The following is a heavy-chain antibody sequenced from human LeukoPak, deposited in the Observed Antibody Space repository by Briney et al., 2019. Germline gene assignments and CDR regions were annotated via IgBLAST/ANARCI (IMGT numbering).Heavy chain of an antibody. Sequence: ASVKVSCKASGYTFTGYYMHWVRQAPGQGLEWMGWINANSGGTNYAQTFQGRVTMTRDMSISTASMELTRLRSDDTAVYYCARSSRYDIWTGYPYWGQGTLVTVSP. J-gene: IGHJ4*02. V-gene: IGHV1-2*02. CDR1: GYTFTGYY. CDR3: ARSSRYDIWTGYPY. D-gene: IGHD3-9*01. CDR2: INANSGGT.